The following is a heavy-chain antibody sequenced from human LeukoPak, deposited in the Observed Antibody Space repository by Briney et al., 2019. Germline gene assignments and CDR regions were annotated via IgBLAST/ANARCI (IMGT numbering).Heavy chain of an antibody. Sequence: GGSLRLSSAASGFTFSSYEMNWVRPAAGKGLEWVSYISSSGSTIYYADSVKGRFTISRDNAKNSLYLQMNSLRAEDTAVYYCASGVHNCLGLSSTCCYGAYWGQGTLVTVSS. CDR3: ASGVHNCLGLSSTCCYGAY. J-gene: IGHJ4*02. CDR1: GFTFSSYE. D-gene: IGHD2-2*01. CDR2: ISSSGSTI. V-gene: IGHV3-48*03.